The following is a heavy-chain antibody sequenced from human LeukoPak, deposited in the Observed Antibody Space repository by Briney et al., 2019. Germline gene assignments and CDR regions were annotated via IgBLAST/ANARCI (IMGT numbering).Heavy chain of an antibody. Sequence: PSETLSLTCAVYGGSFTGYYWGWIRQPPGKGLEWIGEINHSGSTNYNPSLKSRVTISLDTSKNQFSLKLTSVTAADTAVYYCARVPDYGGNYSRTLNWFDPWGQGTLVTVSS. CDR1: GGSFTGYY. J-gene: IGHJ5*02. CDR2: INHSGST. V-gene: IGHV4-34*01. CDR3: ARVPDYGGNYSRTLNWFDP. D-gene: IGHD4-23*01.